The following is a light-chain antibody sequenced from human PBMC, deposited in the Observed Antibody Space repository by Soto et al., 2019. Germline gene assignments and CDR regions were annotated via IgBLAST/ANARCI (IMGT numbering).Light chain of an antibody. CDR3: GMWDGSLSAVV. CDR2: DNQ. CDR1: GSHIGGYY. Sequence: QSELTQPPSVSAAPGQTVTISCSRGGSHIGGYYMSWYQHLPGTAPKLLIYDNQTRPSGTPDRFSGSHSGTSATLAITGLHTADEAVYFCGMWDGSLSAVVFGGGTQLTVL. V-gene: IGLV1-51*01. J-gene: IGLJ2*01.